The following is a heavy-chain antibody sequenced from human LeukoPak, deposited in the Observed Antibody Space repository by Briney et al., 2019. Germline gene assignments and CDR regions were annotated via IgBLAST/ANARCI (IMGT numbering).Heavy chain of an antibody. CDR3: ARDELGDY. CDR2: IWYDGSNK. Sequence: GGSLRLSCAASGFTFSSYGMHWVRQAPGKGLEWVAVIWYDGSNKYYADSVKGRFTISRDNSRNVLYLQMNSLSGEDTAIYYCARDELGDYWGRGTPVAVAS. V-gene: IGHV3-33*01. D-gene: IGHD6-13*01. CDR1: GFTFSSYG. J-gene: IGHJ4*02.